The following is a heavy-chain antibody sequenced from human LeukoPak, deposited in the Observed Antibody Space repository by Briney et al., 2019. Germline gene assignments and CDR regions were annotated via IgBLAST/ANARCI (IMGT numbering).Heavy chain of an antibody. Sequence: PSETLSLTRTVSGGSISSYYWSWIRQPPGKGLEWIGYIYYSGSTNYNPSLKSRVTISVDTSKNQFSLKLSSVTAADTAVYYCARVPNLRITMVRGVIGGPNWFDPWGQGTLVTVSS. D-gene: IGHD3-10*01. V-gene: IGHV4-59*01. CDR3: ARVPNLRITMVRGVIGGPNWFDP. J-gene: IGHJ5*02. CDR1: GGSISSYY. CDR2: IYYSGST.